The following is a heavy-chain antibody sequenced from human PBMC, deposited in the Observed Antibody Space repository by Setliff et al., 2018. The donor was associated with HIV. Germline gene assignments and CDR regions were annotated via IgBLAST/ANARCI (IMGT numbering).Heavy chain of an antibody. CDR3: ARVEAFGGVSYSYYYMDV. D-gene: IGHD3-16*01. J-gene: IGHJ6*03. CDR1: GYTFINYH. Sequence: ASVKVSCKASGYTFINYHITWVRQAPGQGLEWVGSISASSVSTTYAQKLQGRVTMTTDTSTSTAYMELRSLRSDDTAVYYCARVEAFGGVSYSYYYMDVWGKGTTVTVSS. V-gene: IGHV1-18*01. CDR2: ISASSVST.